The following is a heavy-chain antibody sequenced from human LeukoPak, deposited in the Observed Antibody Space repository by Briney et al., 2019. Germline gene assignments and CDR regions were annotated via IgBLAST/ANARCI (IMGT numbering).Heavy chain of an antibody. CDR2: ISSSGSTI. V-gene: IGHV3-48*03. CDR1: GFTFSSYE. J-gene: IGHJ6*04. Sequence: GGSLRLSCAASGFTFSSYEMNWVRQAPGKGLEWVPYISSSGSTIYYADSVKGRFTISRDNAKNSLYLQMNSLRAGDTAVYYCARAPQDPYCSSTSCYDNYYGMDVWGKGTTVTVSS. D-gene: IGHD2-2*01. CDR3: ARAPQDPYCSSTSCYDNYYGMDV.